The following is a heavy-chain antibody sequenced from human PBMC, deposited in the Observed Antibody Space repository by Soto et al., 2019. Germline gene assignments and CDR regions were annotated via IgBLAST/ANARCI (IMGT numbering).Heavy chain of an antibody. CDR2: VSGGGDGT. D-gene: IGHD2-21*02. V-gene: IGHV3-23*01. Sequence: EVQLLESGGGLVQPGGSLRLSCAASGFTFSNYAMSWVRQAPGKGLEWVSTVSGGGDGTYYADSVKGRFTISRDNPRNTVYLQMNRLRAEDTAVYYCAKKGLGSLATYCNYGDCHYAFDLWGQGIIVTVSS. CDR3: AKKGLGSLATYCNYGDCHYAFDL. CDR1: GFTFSNYA. J-gene: IGHJ3*01.